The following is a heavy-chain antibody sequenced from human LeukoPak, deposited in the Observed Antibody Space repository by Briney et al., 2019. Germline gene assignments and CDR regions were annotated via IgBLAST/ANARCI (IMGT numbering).Heavy chain of an antibody. V-gene: IGHV3-11*01. D-gene: IGHD3-22*01. CDR2: ISSSGSTI. Sequence: PGGSLRLSCAASGFTFSDYYMSWIRQAPGKGLEWVSYISSSGSTIYYADSVKGRFTISRDNAMNSLYLQMNSLRAEDTAVCYCSTCRHSSVAKLKISSGDAIAPWFDLWGEGRVVSVSS. J-gene: IGHJ5*02. CDR3: STCRHSSVAKLKISSGDAIAPWFDL. CDR1: GFTFSDYY.